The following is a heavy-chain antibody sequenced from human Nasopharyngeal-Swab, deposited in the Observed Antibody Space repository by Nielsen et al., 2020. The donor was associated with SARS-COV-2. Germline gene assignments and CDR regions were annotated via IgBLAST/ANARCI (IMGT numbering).Heavy chain of an antibody. V-gene: IGHV3-23*01. CDR2: ISGADEST. Sequence: GKSLKISCSASGFIFKNYAMNWVRQAPGRGLEWVSAISGADESTKYADSVKGRFTISRDNSKNTLDLQMNSLRAEDTAMYYCAKDRDSGDDSGEYYHYYGMDVWGQGTSVTVS. J-gene: IGHJ6*02. D-gene: IGHD5-12*01. CDR3: AKDRDSGDDSGEYYHYYGMDV. CDR1: GFIFKNYA.